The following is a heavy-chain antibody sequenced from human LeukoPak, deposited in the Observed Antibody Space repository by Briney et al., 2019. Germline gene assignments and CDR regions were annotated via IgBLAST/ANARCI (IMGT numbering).Heavy chain of an antibody. Sequence: KAGGSLRLSCTASGFTFGDYAMSWFRQAPGKGLEWVGFIRSKAYGGTTEYAASVKGRFTISRDDSKSIAYLQMNSLKTEDTAVYYCTRVVRGRSSGFYFDYWGQGTLVTVSS. CDR2: IRSKAYGGTT. V-gene: IGHV3-49*05. CDR1: GFTFGDYA. D-gene: IGHD3-22*01. J-gene: IGHJ4*02. CDR3: TRVVRGRSSGFYFDY.